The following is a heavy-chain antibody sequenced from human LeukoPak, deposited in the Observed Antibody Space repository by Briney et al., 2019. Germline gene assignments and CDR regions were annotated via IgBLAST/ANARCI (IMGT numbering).Heavy chain of an antibody. CDR1: GFTFSSYA. CDR3: AKREQLVN. V-gene: IGHV3-30-3*02. Sequence: GGSLRLSCAASGFTFSSYAMHWVRQAPGKGLEWVAVISYDGSNKYYADSVKGRFTISRDNSKNTLYLQMNSLRAEDTAVYYCAKREQLVNWGQGTLVTVSS. D-gene: IGHD6-6*01. CDR2: ISYDGSNK. J-gene: IGHJ4*02.